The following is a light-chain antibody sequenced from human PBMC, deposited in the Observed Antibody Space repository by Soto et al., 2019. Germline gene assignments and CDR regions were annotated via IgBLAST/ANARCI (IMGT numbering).Light chain of an antibody. CDR1: SSDVGGYNY. Sequence: QSVLTQPASVSGSPVQSITISCTGTSSDVGGYNYVSWYQQHPGKAPKLMIYEVSNRPSGVSNRFSGSKSGNTASLTISGLQAEDEADYYCSSYTSSSTLVFGTGTQVTVL. J-gene: IGLJ1*01. CDR2: EVS. CDR3: SSYTSSSTLV. V-gene: IGLV2-14*01.